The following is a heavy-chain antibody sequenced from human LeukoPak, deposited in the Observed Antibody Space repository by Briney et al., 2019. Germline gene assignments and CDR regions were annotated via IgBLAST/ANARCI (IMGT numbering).Heavy chain of an antibody. D-gene: IGHD6-6*01. V-gene: IGHV3-21*01. CDR2: ISSSSSYI. Sequence: GGSLRLSCAASGFTFSSYSMNWVRQAPGKGLEWVSSISSSSSYIYYADSVKGRFTISRDNAKNSLYLQMNSLRAEDTAVYYCARDQAWQLGYYYYYYMDVWGKGTTVTVSS. J-gene: IGHJ6*03. CDR3: ARDQAWQLGYYYYYYMDV. CDR1: GFTFSSYS.